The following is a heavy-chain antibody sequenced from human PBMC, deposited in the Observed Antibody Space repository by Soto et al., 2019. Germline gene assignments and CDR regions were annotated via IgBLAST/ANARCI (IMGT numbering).Heavy chain of an antibody. CDR2: IYPGVSDA. Sequence: SLKISCKASGYIFATSYIGWVRQMPGKGLEWMGIIYPGVSDARYSPSFQGLVTISTDNSVTTAYLQWSSLKASDTAMYYCARHQAAAPVPFDAFDIWGQGTMLTVSS. CDR1: GYIFATSY. D-gene: IGHD6-25*01. V-gene: IGHV5-51*01. J-gene: IGHJ3*02. CDR3: ARHQAAAPVPFDAFDI.